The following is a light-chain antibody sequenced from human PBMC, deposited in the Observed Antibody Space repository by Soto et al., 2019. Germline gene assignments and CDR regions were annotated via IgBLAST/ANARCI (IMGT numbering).Light chain of an antibody. CDR3: QQYNNWPPWT. CDR2: GAS. Sequence: EVVMTQSPASLSVSPGERVTLSCRASQTIRNNLAWYQQKPGQSPRLLISGASTREAGVPGRFSGSGSGTEFTLIISSLQSEDFAIYYCQQYNNWPPWTLCQGTKV. V-gene: IGKV3-15*01. J-gene: IGKJ1*01. CDR1: QTIRNN.